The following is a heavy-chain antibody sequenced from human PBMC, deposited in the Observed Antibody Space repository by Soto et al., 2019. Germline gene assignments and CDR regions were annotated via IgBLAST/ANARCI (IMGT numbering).Heavy chain of an antibody. V-gene: IGHV3-23*01. CDR3: AKVGGMITFGGVIAVPRWWFDP. CDR2: ISGSGGST. D-gene: IGHD3-16*02. J-gene: IGHJ5*02. Sequence: GGSLRLSCAASGFTFSSYAMSWVRQAPGKGLEWVSAISGSGGSTYYADSVKGRFTISRDNSKNTLYLQMNSLRAEDTAVYYCAKVGGMITFGGVIAVPRWWFDPWGQGTLVTVSS. CDR1: GFTFSSYA.